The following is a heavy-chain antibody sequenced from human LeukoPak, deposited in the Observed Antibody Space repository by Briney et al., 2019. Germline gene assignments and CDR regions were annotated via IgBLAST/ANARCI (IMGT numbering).Heavy chain of an antibody. J-gene: IGHJ6*02. CDR2: INPNSGGT. Sequence: ASVKVSCKASGYTFTGYYMHWVRQAPGQGLEWMGWINPNSGGTNYAQKFQGRVTMTRDTSISTAYMELSRLRSDDTAVYYCARDLHCISTSCNKGPYYYYGMDVWGQGTTVTVSS. V-gene: IGHV1-2*02. CDR1: GYTFTGYY. D-gene: IGHD2-2*02. CDR3: ARDLHCISTSCNKGPYYYYGMDV.